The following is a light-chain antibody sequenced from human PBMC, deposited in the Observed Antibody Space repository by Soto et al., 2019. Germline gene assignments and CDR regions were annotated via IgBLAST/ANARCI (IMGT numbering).Light chain of an antibody. J-gene: IGKJ4*01. CDR1: QGVSRK. CDR2: GAS. CDR3: QQYHTWPIT. V-gene: IGKV3-15*01. Sequence: EIVMTQSPATLSVAPGERVTFSCRASQGVSRKLAWYQHKPGQAPRLLISGASTGATGIPARFSGSGSGTEFTLTISSLQSEDCAIYYCQQYHTWPITFGGGTKVGIK.